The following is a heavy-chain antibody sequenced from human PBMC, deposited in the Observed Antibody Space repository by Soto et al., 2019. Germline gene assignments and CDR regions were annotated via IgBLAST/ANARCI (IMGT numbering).Heavy chain of an antibody. J-gene: IGHJ6*02. Sequence: EVQLLESGGGLTQPGGSLRLSCAAYGFIFSDYAMYWVRQAPGKGLEWVSVISGSDGTTYYADSVRGRFTMSRDNSRKTIYLQMRSLRAEDTAVYYCAKVIGGSESYWGGSSSYYALEVWGQGTTVSVS. CDR2: ISGSDGTT. CDR3: AKVIGGSESYWGGSSSYYALEV. CDR1: GFIFSDYA. V-gene: IGHV3-23*01. D-gene: IGHD3-10*01.